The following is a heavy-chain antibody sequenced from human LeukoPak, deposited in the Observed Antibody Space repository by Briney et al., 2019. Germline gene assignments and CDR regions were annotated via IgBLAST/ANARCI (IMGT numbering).Heavy chain of an antibody. CDR2: IYSSGNT. CDR3: ARDGRQVPFDP. Sequence: SETVSLTCTVSGGSISSYYWSWIRQPAGKGLEWIGRIYSSGNTNYNPSLKSRVTLSVDTSKNQFSLKLSSVTAADTAVYYCARDGRQVPFDPWGQGTLVTVSS. V-gene: IGHV4-4*07. D-gene: IGHD2-2*01. J-gene: IGHJ5*02. CDR1: GGSISSYY.